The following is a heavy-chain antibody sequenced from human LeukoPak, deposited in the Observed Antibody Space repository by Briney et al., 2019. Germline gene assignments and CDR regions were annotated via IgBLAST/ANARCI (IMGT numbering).Heavy chain of an antibody. Sequence: GGSLRLSCAASGFTFENYAMEWVRQAPGKGLEWVSGISWKSSRTAYAESVKGRFTISREDAKNSLYLQMNSLRAEDTAVYYCARDGIQTRPKPDYWGQGTLVTVSS. J-gene: IGHJ4*02. CDR2: ISWKSSRT. CDR1: GFTFENYA. CDR3: ARDGIQTRPKPDY. D-gene: IGHD5-18*01. V-gene: IGHV3-9*01.